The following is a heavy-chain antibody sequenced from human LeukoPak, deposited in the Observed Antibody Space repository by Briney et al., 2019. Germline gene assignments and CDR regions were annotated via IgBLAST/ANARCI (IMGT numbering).Heavy chain of an antibody. CDR3: ARAGIYCSSTSCYEDYYYYMDV. CDR1: GGSISSSSYY. CDR2: IYYSGST. V-gene: IGHV4-39*07. J-gene: IGHJ6*03. D-gene: IGHD2-2*01. Sequence: SETLSLTCTVSGGSISSSSYYWGWTRQPPGKGLEWIGSIYYSGSTYYNPSLKSRVTISVDTSKNQFSLKLSSVTAADTAVYYCARAGIYCSSTSCYEDYYYYMDVWGKGTTVTVSS.